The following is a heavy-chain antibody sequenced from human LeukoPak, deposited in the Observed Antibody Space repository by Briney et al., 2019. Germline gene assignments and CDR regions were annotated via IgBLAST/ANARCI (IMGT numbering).Heavy chain of an antibody. CDR3: ASLYCSGGSCYDGWFDP. CDR1: GYTFTSYW. V-gene: IGHV5-51*01. CDR2: IYPGDSDT. Sequence: ASVKVSCKASGYTFTSYWIGWVRQMPGKGLEWMGIIYPGDSDTRYSPSFQGQVTISADKSISTAYLQWSSLKASDTAMYYCASLYCSGGSCYDGWFDPWGQGTLVTVSS. D-gene: IGHD2-15*01. J-gene: IGHJ5*02.